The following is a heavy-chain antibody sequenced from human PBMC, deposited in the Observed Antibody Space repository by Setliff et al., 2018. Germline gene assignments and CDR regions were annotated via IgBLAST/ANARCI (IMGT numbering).Heavy chain of an antibody. V-gene: IGHV1-18*01. CDR2: ISAHTGNT. CDR1: GYTFTNYA. CDR3: ARLVRYCTKTSCQRASGGEY. Sequence: ASVKVSCKASGYTFTNYAMHWVRQAPGQRLEWLGWISAHTGNTFYAPKFQDRVTMTTDTSTTTAFMEVRSLTPDDTAVYYCARLVRYCTKTSCQRASGGEYWGQGTLVTVSS. J-gene: IGHJ4*02. D-gene: IGHD2-2*01.